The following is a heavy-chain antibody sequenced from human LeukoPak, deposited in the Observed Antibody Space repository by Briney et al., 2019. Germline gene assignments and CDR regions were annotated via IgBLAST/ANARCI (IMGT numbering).Heavy chain of an antibody. Sequence: PGGSLRLSCAASGFTVSSNYMSWVRQAPGKGLEWVSVIYSGGSTYYADSVKGRFTISRDNSKNTLYLQMNSLRAEDTAVYYCARESRSGPGNFWGQGTLVTVSS. CDR2: IYSGGST. D-gene: IGHD6-19*01. V-gene: IGHV3-66*01. J-gene: IGHJ4*02. CDR3: ARESRSGPGNF. CDR1: GFTVSSNY.